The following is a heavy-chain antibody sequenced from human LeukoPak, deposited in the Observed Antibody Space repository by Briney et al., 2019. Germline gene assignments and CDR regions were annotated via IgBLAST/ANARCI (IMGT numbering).Heavy chain of an antibody. CDR1: GXTFSTYE. CDR3: ARGIWFDP. V-gene: IGHV3-48*03. Sequence: PGGSLRLSCAASGXTFSTYEMNWVRQAPGKGLEWVSYISNSGNTIYYADSVKGRFTISRDNAKNSLYLQMNSLRAEDTALYSCARGIWFDPWGQGTLVTVSS. CDR2: ISNSGNTI. J-gene: IGHJ5*02.